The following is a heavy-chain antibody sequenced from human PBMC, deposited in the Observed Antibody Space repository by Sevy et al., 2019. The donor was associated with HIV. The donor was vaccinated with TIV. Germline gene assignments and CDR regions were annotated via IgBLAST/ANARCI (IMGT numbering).Heavy chain of an antibody. CDR1: GFTFSSYA. D-gene: IGHD3-22*01. CDR3: AGRLDYYDSSGYSY. Sequence: GGSLRLSCAASGFTFSSYAMSWVRQAPGKGPEWVSAISGSGGSTYYADSVKGRFTISRDNSKNTLYLQMNSLRAEDTAVYYCAGRLDYYDSSGYSYWGQGTLVTVSS. J-gene: IGHJ4*02. CDR2: ISGSGGST. V-gene: IGHV3-23*01.